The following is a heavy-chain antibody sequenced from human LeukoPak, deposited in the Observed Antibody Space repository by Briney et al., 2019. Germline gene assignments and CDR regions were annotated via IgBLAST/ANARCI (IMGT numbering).Heavy chain of an antibody. V-gene: IGHV3-21*01. D-gene: IGHD6-19*01. CDR3: ARASFDTIGYSSGWYVGDAFDI. CDR2: ISSSSSYT. J-gene: IGHJ3*02. CDR1: GFTFSSYS. Sequence: RSGGSLRLSCAASGFTFSSYSMNWVRQAPGKGLEWVSSISSSSSYTYYAGSVKGRFTISRDNAKNSLYLQMNSLRAEDTAVYYCARASFDTIGYSSGWYVGDAFDIWGQGTMVTVSS.